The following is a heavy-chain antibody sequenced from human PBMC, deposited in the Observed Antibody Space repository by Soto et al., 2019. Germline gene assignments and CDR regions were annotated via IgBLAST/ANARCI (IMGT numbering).Heavy chain of an antibody. J-gene: IGHJ6*02. CDR2: INPNSGGT. CDR3: ARPYICIWYYSYYGMDF. V-gene: IGHV1-2*02. CDR1: GYTFTGYY. D-gene: IGHD6-13*01. Sequence: ASVKVSCKASGYTFTGYYMHWVRQAPGQGLEWMGWINPNSGGTNYAQKFQGRVTMTRDTSISTAYMELSRLRSDDTAVYYCARPYICIWYYSYYGMDFWGQGTTVTVSS.